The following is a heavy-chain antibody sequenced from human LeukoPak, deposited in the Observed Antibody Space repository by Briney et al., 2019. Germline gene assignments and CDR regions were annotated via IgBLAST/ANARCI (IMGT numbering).Heavy chain of an antibody. J-gene: IGHJ4*02. Sequence: SETLSLTCTVSGGSISSSSYYWGWIRQPPGKGLEWIGSIYYSGSTYYNPSLKSRVTISVDTSKNQFSLKLSSVTAADTAVYYCARCYTDFDYWGQGTLVTVSS. V-gene: IGHV4-39*01. CDR1: GGSISSSSYY. D-gene: IGHD3-16*02. CDR3: ARCYTDFDY. CDR2: IYYSGST.